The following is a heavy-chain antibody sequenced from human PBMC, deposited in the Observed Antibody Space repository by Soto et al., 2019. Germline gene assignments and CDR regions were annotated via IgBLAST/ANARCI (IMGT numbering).Heavy chain of an antibody. CDR2: IIPIFGTA. Sequence: QVQLVQSGAEVKKPGSSVKVSCKASGGTFSSYAISWVRQAPGQGLEWMGVIIPIFGTANYAQKFQGRVTITADESTSTAYMELSSLRSEDTAVYYCARDQGPAATTGDRYYGMDVWGQGTTVTVSS. V-gene: IGHV1-69*01. CDR1: GGTFSSYA. CDR3: ARDQGPAATTGDRYYGMDV. J-gene: IGHJ6*02. D-gene: IGHD2-2*01.